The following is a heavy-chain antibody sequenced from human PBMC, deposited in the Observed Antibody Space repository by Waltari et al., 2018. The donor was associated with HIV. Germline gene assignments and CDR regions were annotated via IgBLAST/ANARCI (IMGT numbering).Heavy chain of an antibody. CDR1: EFTFNNYW. CDR3: AREALYDSSGYYFDY. D-gene: IGHD3-22*01. CDR2: RKQDESEK. V-gene: IGHV3-7*01. J-gene: IGHJ4*02. Sequence: EVQLVESGGGLVQPGGSLRLSCAASEFTFNNYWMTWVRQAPGKGLEGVANRKQDESEKYYVDSVKGRFTIARDNAKNSLFLQRNSLRAEDTAVYYCAREALYDSSGYYFDYWGQGTLVTVSS.